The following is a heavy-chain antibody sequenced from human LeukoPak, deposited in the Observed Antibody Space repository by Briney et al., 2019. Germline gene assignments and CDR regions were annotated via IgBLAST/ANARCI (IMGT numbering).Heavy chain of an antibody. J-gene: IGHJ4*02. CDR1: GGSISSSSYY. CDR3: ARPSSSWYRTHSYYFDY. D-gene: IGHD6-13*01. V-gene: IGHV4-39*01. CDR2: IYYSGST. Sequence: SETLSLTCTVSGGSISSSSYYWGWIRQPPGKGLEWIGSIYYSGSTYYNPSLKSRVTISVDTSKNQFSLKLSSVTAADTAVYYCARPSSSWYRTHSYYFDYWGQGTLVTVSS.